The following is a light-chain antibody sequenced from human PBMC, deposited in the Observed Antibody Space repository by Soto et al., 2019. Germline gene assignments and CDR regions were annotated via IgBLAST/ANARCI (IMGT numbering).Light chain of an antibody. Sequence: ENVLTQSPATLSSFPGDRVTLSCRASQYINTRLAWYQHRPGQAPRLLIYRTSIRAAGIPARFSASGTGTDFTLTISDVQPEDFAVYYCHQRQSWPRTFGQGTKVDIK. J-gene: IGKJ1*01. V-gene: IGKV3-11*01. CDR1: QYINTR. CDR2: RTS. CDR3: HQRQSWPRT.